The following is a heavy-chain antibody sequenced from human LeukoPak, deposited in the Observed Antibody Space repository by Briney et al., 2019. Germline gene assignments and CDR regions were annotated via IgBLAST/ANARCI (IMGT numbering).Heavy chain of an antibody. CDR1: GGSISSYY. J-gene: IGHJ5*02. CDR2: IYYSGST. Sequence: PSETLSLTCTVSGGSISSYYWSWIRQPPGKGLEWIGYIYYSGSTNYNPSLKSRVTISVDTSKNQFSLKLSSVTAADTAVYYCARRVTSGPYSSGWYLNWFDPWGQGTLVTVSS. V-gene: IGHV4-59*12. CDR3: ARRVTSGPYSSGWYLNWFDP. D-gene: IGHD6-19*01.